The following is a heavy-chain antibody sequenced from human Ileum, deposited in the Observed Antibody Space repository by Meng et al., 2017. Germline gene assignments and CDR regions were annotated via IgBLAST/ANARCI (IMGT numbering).Heavy chain of an antibody. CDR1: GYPFTTYG. V-gene: IGHV1-18*01. J-gene: IGHJ4*02. Sequence: QVQLVQSGAEVKKPGASVKGSCKASGYPFTTYGISWVRQAPGQGLEWMGWMNTDKGNTNYAQKFQGRVTMTRDTSTSTAYMELRSLRSDDTAVYYCAREGAYNGGDYWGQGTLVTVSS. D-gene: IGHD1-1*01. CDR2: MNTDKGNT. CDR3: AREGAYNGGDY.